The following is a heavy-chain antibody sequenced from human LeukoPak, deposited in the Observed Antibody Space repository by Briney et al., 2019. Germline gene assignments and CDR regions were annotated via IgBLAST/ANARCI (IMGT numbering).Heavy chain of an antibody. Sequence: GGSLRLSCAASGFTFSSYEMNWVRQAPGKGLEWVSYISSSGSTIYYADSVKGRFTISRDNAKNSLYLQMNSLRAEDTAVYYCSRDVPAYCGGDCPNPYWGQGTLVTVSS. CDR3: SRDVPAYCGGDCPNPY. V-gene: IGHV3-48*03. J-gene: IGHJ4*02. D-gene: IGHD2-21*02. CDR2: ISSSGSTI. CDR1: GFTFSSYE.